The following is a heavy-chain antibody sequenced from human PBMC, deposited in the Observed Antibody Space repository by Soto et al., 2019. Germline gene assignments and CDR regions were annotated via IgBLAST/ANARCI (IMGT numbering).Heavy chain of an antibody. D-gene: IGHD1-26*01. Sequence: SETLSLTCTVSGDSFTNFYWNWIRQPPGKGLEWFRHIYYTGSANHNPSLKSRVSLSIDTSKNQISLKMSSVTAADTAVYYCAKELYSGSYSDWGQGTLVTVSS. CDR3: AKELYSGSYSD. CDR2: IYYTGSA. V-gene: IGHV4-59*01. CDR1: GDSFTNFY. J-gene: IGHJ4*02.